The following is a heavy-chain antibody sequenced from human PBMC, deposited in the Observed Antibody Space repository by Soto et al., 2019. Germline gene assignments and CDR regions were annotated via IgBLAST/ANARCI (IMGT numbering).Heavy chain of an antibody. CDR1: GFTFSSYS. V-gene: IGHV3-21*01. Sequence: GGSLRLSCAASGFTFSSYSMNWVRQAPGKGLEWVSSISSSSSYIYYADSVKGRFTISRDNAKNSLYLQMNSLRAEDTAVYYCARDFDWLLPLANWFDPWGQGTLVTVSS. D-gene: IGHD3-9*01. J-gene: IGHJ5*02. CDR3: ARDFDWLLPLANWFDP. CDR2: ISSSSSYI.